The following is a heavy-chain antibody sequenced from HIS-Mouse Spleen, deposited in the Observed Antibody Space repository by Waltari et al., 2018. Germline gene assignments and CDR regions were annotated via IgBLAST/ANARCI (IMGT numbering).Heavy chain of an antibody. CDR3: ARAYYYGSGSYYKGYFDY. CDR2: IYYSGST. D-gene: IGHD3-10*01. CDR1: GGSISSSRYY. V-gene: IGHV4-39*07. J-gene: IGHJ4*02. Sequence: QLQLQESGPGLVKPSETLSLTCTVSGGSISSSRYYWGWTRQPPGQGLEWIGSIYYSGSTYYNPSLKSRVTISVDTSKNQFSLKLSSVTAADTAVYYCARAYYYGSGSYYKGYFDYWGQGTLVTVSS.